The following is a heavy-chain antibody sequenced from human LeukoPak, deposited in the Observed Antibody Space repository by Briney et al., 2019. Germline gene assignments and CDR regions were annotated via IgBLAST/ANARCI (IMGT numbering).Heavy chain of an antibody. Sequence: SETLSLTCAVYGGSSSGYYWSWIRQPPGKGLEWIGEINHSGSTNYNPSLKSRVTISVDTSKNQFSLKLSSVTAADTAVYYCARGSGLDVWGQGTTVTVSS. J-gene: IGHJ6*02. CDR2: INHSGST. CDR1: GGSSSGYY. CDR3: ARGSGLDV. V-gene: IGHV4-34*01.